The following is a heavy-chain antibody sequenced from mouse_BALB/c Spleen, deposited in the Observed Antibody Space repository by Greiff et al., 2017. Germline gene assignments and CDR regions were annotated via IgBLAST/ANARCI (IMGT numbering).Heavy chain of an antibody. Sequence: VKLMESGPGLVAPSQSLSITCTVSGFSLTSYGVHWVRQPPGKGLEWLGVIWAGGSTNYNSALMSRLSISKDNSKSQVFLKMNSLQTDDTAMYYCARDSSGYEFAYWGQGTLVTVSA. V-gene: IGHV2-9*02. CDR3: ARDSSGYEFAY. J-gene: IGHJ3*01. D-gene: IGHD3-1*01. CDR1: GFSLTSYG. CDR2: IWAGGST.